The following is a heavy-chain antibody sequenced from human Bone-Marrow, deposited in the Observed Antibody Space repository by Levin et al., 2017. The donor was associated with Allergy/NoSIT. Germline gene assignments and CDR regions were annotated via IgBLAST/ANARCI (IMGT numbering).Heavy chain of an antibody. V-gene: IGHV3-15*01. CDR1: GFTFSNAW. D-gene: IGHD2-15*01. CDR3: TTEVVVVAACYY. CDR2: IKSKTDGGTT. Sequence: GESLKISCAASGFTFSNAWMSWVRQAPGKGLEWVGRIKSKTDGGTTDYAAPVKGRFTISRDDSKNTLYLQMNSLKTEDTAVYYCTTEVVVVAACYYWGQGTLVTVSS. J-gene: IGHJ4*02.